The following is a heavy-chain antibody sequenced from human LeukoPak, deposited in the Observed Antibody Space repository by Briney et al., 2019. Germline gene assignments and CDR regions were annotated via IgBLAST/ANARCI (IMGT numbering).Heavy chain of an antibody. D-gene: IGHD3-3*01. V-gene: IGHV4-39*07. J-gene: IGHJ5*02. Sequence: PSETLSLTCTVSGGSISSSGYYWAWIRQPPGKGLEWIGSIYYSGSTYYNPSFRSRVTISLDPSQNQFSLKLSSVTAADTAVYYCARGVTIFGVVKVPFDPWGQGTLVTVSS. CDR3: ARGVTIFGVVKVPFDP. CDR2: IYYSGST. CDR1: GGSISSSGYY.